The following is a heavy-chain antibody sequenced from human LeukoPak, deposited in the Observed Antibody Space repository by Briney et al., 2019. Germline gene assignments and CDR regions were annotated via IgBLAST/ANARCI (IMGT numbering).Heavy chain of an antibody. CDR3: ARHRRELHFDY. CDR2: IIPIFGTA. CDR1: GGTFSSYA. Sequence: GASVKVSCKASGGTFSSYAISWVRQAPGQGLEWMGGIIPIFGTANYAQKFQGRVTITADESTSTAYLQWSSLKASDTAMYYCARHRRELHFDYWGQGTLVTVSS. J-gene: IGHJ4*02. V-gene: IGHV1-69*13. D-gene: IGHD1-26*01.